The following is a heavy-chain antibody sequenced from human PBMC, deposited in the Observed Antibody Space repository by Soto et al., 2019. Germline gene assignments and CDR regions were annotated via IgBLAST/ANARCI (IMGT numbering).Heavy chain of an antibody. CDR2: INAGNGNT. CDR3: AREGVPDYDFWVVHPQYYFDY. Sequence: ASVKVSCKASGYTFTSYAMHWVRQAPGQRLEWMGWINAGNGNTKYSQKFQGRVTITRDTSASTAYMELSSLRSEDTAVYYCAREGVPDYDFWVVHPQYYFDYWGQGTLVTVSS. V-gene: IGHV1-3*01. D-gene: IGHD3-3*01. CDR1: GYTFTSYA. J-gene: IGHJ4*02.